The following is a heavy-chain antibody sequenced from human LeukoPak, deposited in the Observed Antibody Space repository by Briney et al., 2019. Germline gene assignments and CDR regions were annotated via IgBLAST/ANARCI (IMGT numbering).Heavy chain of an antibody. CDR2: FFYNGGT. V-gene: IGHV4-39*07. CDR1: GASITNHDYY. Sequence: SETLSLTCLVSGASITNHDYYWGWVRQSPGKGLEWLGSFFYNGGTHYNPSHHRRLTISFDTSKNQFSLKLSSVTAADTAVYYCARDSEGCSSTSCYTSYNWFDPWGQGTLVTVSS. D-gene: IGHD2-2*02. CDR3: ARDSEGCSSTSCYTSYNWFDP. J-gene: IGHJ5*02.